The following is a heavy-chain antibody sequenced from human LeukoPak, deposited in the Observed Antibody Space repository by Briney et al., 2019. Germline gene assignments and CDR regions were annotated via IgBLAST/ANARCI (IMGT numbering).Heavy chain of an antibody. D-gene: IGHD1-1*01. CDR1: GFTFSSYS. CDR2: ISSSSSYI. J-gene: IGHJ4*02. CDR3: ARDTKIFPGGY. Sequence: GGSLRLSCAASGFTFSSYSMKWVRQAPGKGLEWVSSISSSSSYIYYADSVKGRFTISRDNAKNSLYLQMNSLRAEDTAVYYCARDTKIFPGGYWGQGTLVTVSS. V-gene: IGHV3-21*01.